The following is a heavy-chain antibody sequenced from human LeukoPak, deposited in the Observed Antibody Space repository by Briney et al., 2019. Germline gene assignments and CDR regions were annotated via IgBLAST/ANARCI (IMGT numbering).Heavy chain of an antibody. J-gene: IGHJ6*02. CDR1: GGSISSSSYY. D-gene: IGHD6-13*01. CDR2: IYYSGST. V-gene: IGHV4-39*07. CDR3: AREEIGSSPLGVIYYYYGMDV. Sequence: SETLSLTCTVSGGSISSSSYYWGWIRQPPGKGLEWIGSIYYSGSTYYNPSLKSRVTISVDTSKNQFSLKLSSVTAADTAVYYCAREEIGSSPLGVIYYYYGMDVWGQGTTVTVSS.